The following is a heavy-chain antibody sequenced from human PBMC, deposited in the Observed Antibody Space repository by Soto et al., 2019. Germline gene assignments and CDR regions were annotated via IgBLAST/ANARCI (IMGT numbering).Heavy chain of an antibody. D-gene: IGHD3-16*01. V-gene: IGHV3-33*01. CDR2: IWYDPSHK. CDR1: GFTFNNYG. Sequence: QVQVVESGGGVVQPGTSLRLSCAASGFTFNNYGMHWVRQAPGKGLEWVAVIWYDPSHKYYADSVKGRFTISRDNSKNTLYLQMSSLRGEDTAVYYCARDKTFGGTIGSAFDSWGQGTLVTVSS. CDR3: ARDKTFGGTIGSAFDS. J-gene: IGHJ4*02.